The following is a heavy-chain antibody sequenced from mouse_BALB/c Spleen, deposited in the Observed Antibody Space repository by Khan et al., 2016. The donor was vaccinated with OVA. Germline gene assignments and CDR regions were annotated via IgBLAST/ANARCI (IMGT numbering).Heavy chain of an antibody. V-gene: IGHV3-2*02. Sequence: EVQLQESGPGLVKPSQSLSLTCTVTGYSITSDYAWNWLRQFPGNTLEWMGYISYSGSTNYNPSLKSRISITRDTSKNQFILQLNSVTTEDTATXNCARDGSRYNYAMDYWGQGTSVTVSS. CDR2: ISYSGST. CDR1: GYSITSDYA. CDR3: ARDGSRYNYAMDY. J-gene: IGHJ4*01. D-gene: IGHD2-3*01.